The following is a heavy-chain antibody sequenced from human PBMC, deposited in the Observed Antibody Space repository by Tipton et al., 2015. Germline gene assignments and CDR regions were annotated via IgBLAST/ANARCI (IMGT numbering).Heavy chain of an antibody. Sequence: GSLRLSCAASGFTFSSYAMNWVRQAPGKGLEWVSSISESGGNTDYADSVKGRFTISRDNPNNTLYLQMSSLRPEDTAVYYCARGPDYAKIGFWGQGILVTVSS. J-gene: IGHJ4*02. CDR1: GFTFSSYA. CDR3: ARGPDYAKIGF. CDR2: ISESGGNT. V-gene: IGHV3-23*01. D-gene: IGHD4-17*01.